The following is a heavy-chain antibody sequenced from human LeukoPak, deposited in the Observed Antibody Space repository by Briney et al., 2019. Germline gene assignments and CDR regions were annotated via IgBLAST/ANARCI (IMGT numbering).Heavy chain of an antibody. CDR2: VFYSGST. V-gene: IGHV4-59*12. CDR1: GGTMKNYY. Sequence: PSETLSLTCTVSGGTMKNYYWSWIRQPPGKGLEWIGYVFYSGSTSYNPSLSSRVTIPVDTSKNQFSLKLTSMTAADTAVYYCAKNGQSGFSFDPWGQGTLVTVSS. D-gene: IGHD3-3*01. J-gene: IGHJ5*02. CDR3: AKNGQSGFSFDP.